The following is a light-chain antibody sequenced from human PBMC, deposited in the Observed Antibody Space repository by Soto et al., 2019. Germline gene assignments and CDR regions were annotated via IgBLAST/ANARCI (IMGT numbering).Light chain of an antibody. J-gene: IGKJ3*01. CDR3: QQYINWSPD. V-gene: IGKV3-15*01. CDR1: QSVRSN. Sequence: EIVMTQSPATLSVSPGERATLSCRASQSVRSNLAWYQQQPHQAPRLLSYGASPRATGIQARVSGSWSPTKFTLTICSLQSEDFAVYYCQQYINWSPDFGPGTKVDIK. CDR2: GAS.